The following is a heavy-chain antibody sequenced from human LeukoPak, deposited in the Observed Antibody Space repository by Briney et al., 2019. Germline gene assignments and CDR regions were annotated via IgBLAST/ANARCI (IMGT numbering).Heavy chain of an antibody. J-gene: IGHJ3*02. CDR2: IKTKTDGGTT. V-gene: IGHV3-15*01. CDR3: TTMTTVTASDYDAFDI. CDR1: GFTFSNAW. Sequence: PGGSLRLSCAASGFTFSNAWMSWVRQAPGKGLEWVGRIKTKTDGGTTDYAAPVKGRFTISRDDSKNTLYLQMNSLKTEDTAVYYCTTMTTVTASDYDAFDIWGQGTMVTVSS. D-gene: IGHD4-17*01.